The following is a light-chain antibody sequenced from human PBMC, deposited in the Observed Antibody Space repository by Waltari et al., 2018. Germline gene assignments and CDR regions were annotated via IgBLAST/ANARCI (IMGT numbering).Light chain of an antibody. Sequence: VKLTCTLSSGHSSNIIAWHQQQPEKGPRYLMKVNSDGSHSKGDEIPDRFSGSSSGAERYLTISSLQSEDEADYYCQTGGHGTWVFGGGTKLTVL. V-gene: IGLV4-69*01. CDR1: SGHSSNI. CDR3: QTGGHGTWV. CDR2: VNSDGSH. J-gene: IGLJ3*02.